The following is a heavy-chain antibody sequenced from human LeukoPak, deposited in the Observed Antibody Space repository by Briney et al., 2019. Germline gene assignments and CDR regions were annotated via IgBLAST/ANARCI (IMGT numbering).Heavy chain of an antibody. J-gene: IGHJ4*02. Sequence: SGGSLRLSCAASGFTFSSYAMSWVRQAPGKGLEWVSAISGSGGSTYYADSVKGRFTISRDNSKNTLYLQMNSLKTEDTAVYYCTTDAVGYCSGGSCLVRILPDYWGQGTLVTVSS. V-gene: IGHV3-23*01. CDR3: TTDAVGYCSGGSCLVRILPDY. D-gene: IGHD2-15*01. CDR2: ISGSGGST. CDR1: GFTFSSYA.